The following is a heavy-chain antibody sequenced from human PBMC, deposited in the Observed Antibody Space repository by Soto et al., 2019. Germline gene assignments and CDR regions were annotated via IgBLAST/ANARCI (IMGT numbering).Heavy chain of an antibody. V-gene: IGHV1-18*01. CDR3: ARSDYIGPYYYYTEV. Sequence: ASVKVSCKASGYTFTSYGISWVRQAPGQGLEWMGWISAYNGNTNYAQKLQGRVTMTTDTSTSTAYMELRSLRSDDTAVYYCARSDYIGPYYYYTEVWGKGSTVTLSS. CDR2: ISAYNGNT. J-gene: IGHJ6*03. CDR1: GYTFTSYG. D-gene: IGHD4-4*01.